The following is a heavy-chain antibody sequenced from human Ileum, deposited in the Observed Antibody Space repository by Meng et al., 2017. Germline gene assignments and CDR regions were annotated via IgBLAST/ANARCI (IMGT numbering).Heavy chain of an antibody. D-gene: IGHD2-21*01. CDR3: ARIVFLGDYRRDFDY. Sequence: EPGLGRGKTSVPTSLTCAVPEGSINTNDRWGGVSHSLGKGFVWIEEVLHSGNINYSRSLESRVTMSVDKSTNHFSLRLTSRTAADTAVYYCARIVFLGDYRRDFDYWGQGSLVTVSS. CDR1: EGSINTNDR. J-gene: IGHJ4*02. V-gene: IGHV4-4*02. CDR2: VLHSGNI.